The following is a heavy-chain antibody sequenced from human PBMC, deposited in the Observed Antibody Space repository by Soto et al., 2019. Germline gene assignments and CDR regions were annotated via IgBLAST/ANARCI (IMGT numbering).Heavy chain of an antibody. Sequence: EVQLLEFGGGLVQPGGSLRLSCAASGFTFNNYGMSWVRQAPGKGLEWVSAITDSGGSTYYADSVKGRFTISRDNSKNTVYLQMNSLRAEDTAVYYCAKAATVVTLYYFDYWGQGTLVTVSS. CDR3: AKAATVVTLYYFDY. CDR2: ITDSGGST. CDR1: GFTFNNYG. V-gene: IGHV3-23*01. D-gene: IGHD4-17*01. J-gene: IGHJ4*02.